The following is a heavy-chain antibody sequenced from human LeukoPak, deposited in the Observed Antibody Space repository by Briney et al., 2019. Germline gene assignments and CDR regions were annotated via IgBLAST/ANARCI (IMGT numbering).Heavy chain of an antibody. Sequence: SETLSLTCAVYGGSFSGYYWSWIRQPPGKGLEWIGEINHSGSTNYNPSLKSRVTISVDTSKNQFSLKLSSVTAADTAVYYCARRSRIAARRAFDIWGQGTMVTVS. J-gene: IGHJ3*02. CDR1: GGSFSGYY. CDR2: INHSGST. V-gene: IGHV4-34*01. D-gene: IGHD6-6*01. CDR3: ARRSRIAARRAFDI.